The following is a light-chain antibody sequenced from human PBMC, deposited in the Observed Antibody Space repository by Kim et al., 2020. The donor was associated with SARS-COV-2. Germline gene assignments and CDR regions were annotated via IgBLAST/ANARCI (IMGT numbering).Light chain of an antibody. CDR2: AAS. Sequence: ASVGDRVTITCRTSQGISGYLAWFQQQPGKAPKLLIYAASTVQGGVPSRFSGSGSGTEFTLTIGSLQPEDFATYYCQQLNSYPPTFGQGTKLEI. CDR1: QGISGY. V-gene: IGKV1-9*01. CDR3: QQLNSYPPT. J-gene: IGKJ2*01.